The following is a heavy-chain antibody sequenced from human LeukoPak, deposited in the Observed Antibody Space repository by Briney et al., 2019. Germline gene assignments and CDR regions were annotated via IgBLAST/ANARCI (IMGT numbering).Heavy chain of an antibody. V-gene: IGHV1-2*02. Sequence: GASVKVSCKASGYTFTGYYMHWVRQAPGQGLEWMAWINPNSGGTNYAQKFQGRVTMTRDTSISTAYMELSSVTSDDTAVYYCARDEPYGSGRTSFDFWGRGTLVTVSS. CDR1: GYTFTGYY. D-gene: IGHD3-10*01. CDR3: ARDEPYGSGRTSFDF. CDR2: INPNSGGT. J-gene: IGHJ4*02.